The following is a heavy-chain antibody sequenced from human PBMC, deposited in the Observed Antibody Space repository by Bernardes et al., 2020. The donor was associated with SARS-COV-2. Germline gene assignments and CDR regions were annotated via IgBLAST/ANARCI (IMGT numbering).Heavy chain of an antibody. Sequence: ASVKVSCKASGYTFSSYGISWVRQAPGQGLEWMGWISVYSGNTNYAQKFQGRVTMTADTTTSTAYLDLRSLRSDDTAVYFCSRAAGYSYGTEGDYWGQGTLVSVSS. D-gene: IGHD5-18*01. CDR1: GYTFSSYG. J-gene: IGHJ4*02. CDR2: ISVYSGNT. V-gene: IGHV1-18*04. CDR3: SRAAGYSYGTEGDY.